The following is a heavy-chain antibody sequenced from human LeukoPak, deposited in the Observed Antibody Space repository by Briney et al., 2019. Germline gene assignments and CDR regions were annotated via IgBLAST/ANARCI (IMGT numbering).Heavy chain of an antibody. Sequence: SETLSLTCTVSGGSVSHFYWSWIRQPPGKGLEWIGYIYYTGSTNYNPSLKSRVTISLDPSKNQFSLKLSSVTATDTAAYYCARAGYSGSDFSVWGKGSTVTVSS. CDR2: IYYTGST. CDR3: ARAGYSGSDFSV. V-gene: IGHV4-59*02. CDR1: GGSVSHFY. D-gene: IGHD5-12*01. J-gene: IGHJ6*04.